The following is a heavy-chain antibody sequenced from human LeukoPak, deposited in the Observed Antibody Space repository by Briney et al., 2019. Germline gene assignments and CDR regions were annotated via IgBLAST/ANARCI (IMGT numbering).Heavy chain of an antibody. V-gene: IGHV3-23*01. D-gene: IGHD3-10*01. Sequence: GGSLRLSCAASGFTFSTYWMHWVRQAPGRGLEWVSSISGSGGNTYYAESVKGRFTISRDNSKNTLYLQMNSLRAEDTAVYYCAKEDDSGTYGTMDVWGQGTTVTVSS. CDR3: AKEDDSGTYGTMDV. CDR2: ISGSGGNT. J-gene: IGHJ6*02. CDR1: GFTFSTYW.